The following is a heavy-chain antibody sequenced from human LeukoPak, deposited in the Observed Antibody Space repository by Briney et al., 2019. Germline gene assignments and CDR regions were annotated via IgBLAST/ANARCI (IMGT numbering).Heavy chain of an antibody. J-gene: IGHJ6*04. CDR1: GGSFSGSY. CDR3: ARGFGWLRLLNRVPQDV. D-gene: IGHD5-12*01. Sequence: KSSETLSLTCAVYGGSFSGSYWSWIRQPPGKGLEWIGEINHSGSTNYNPSLKSRVTISVDTSKNQFSLKLSSVTAADTAVYYGARGFGWLRLLNRVPQDVWGKGTTVTVSS. CDR2: INHSGST. V-gene: IGHV4-34*01.